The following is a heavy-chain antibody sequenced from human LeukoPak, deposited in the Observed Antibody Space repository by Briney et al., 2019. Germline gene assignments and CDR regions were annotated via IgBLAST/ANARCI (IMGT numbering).Heavy chain of an antibody. Sequence: PSETLSLTCTVSGDSISSGGYYWSWIRQPAGKGLEWIGRISGSGSTNYNPSLKSRVTISLDTSKNHFSLNLSSVTAADTAVYYCARDIRWFNAYYFDYWGQGTLVTVSS. V-gene: IGHV4-61*02. D-gene: IGHD2-15*01. CDR2: ISGSGST. CDR1: GDSISSGGYY. CDR3: ARDIRWFNAYYFDY. J-gene: IGHJ4*02.